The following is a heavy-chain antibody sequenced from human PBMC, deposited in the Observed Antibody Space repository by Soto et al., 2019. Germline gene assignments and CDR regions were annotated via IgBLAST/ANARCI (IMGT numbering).Heavy chain of an antibody. CDR1: GYTFTSYA. D-gene: IGHD5-12*01. CDR2: INTNTGNP. V-gene: IGHV7-4-1*01. Sequence: GASVKVSCKASGYTFTSYAMNWVRQAPGQGLEWMGWINTNTGNPTYAQGFTGRFVFSLDTSVSTAYLQICSLKAEDTAVYYCAREGSGYDYWFDPWGQGTLVTAPQ. CDR3: AREGSGYDYWFDP. J-gene: IGHJ5*02.